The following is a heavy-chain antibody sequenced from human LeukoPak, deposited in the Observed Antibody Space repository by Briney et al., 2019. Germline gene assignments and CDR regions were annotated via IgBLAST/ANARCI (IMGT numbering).Heavy chain of an antibody. CDR3: AKGHSSGWSGHFDY. Sequence: PGGSLRLSCAASGFTFSSYSMNWVRQAPGKGLEWGSSISSSSSYIYYADSVKGRFTISRDNSKNTLFLQMNSLRAEDTAIYYCAKGHSSGWSGHFDYWGQGTLVTVSS. CDR2: ISSSSSYI. D-gene: IGHD6-19*01. V-gene: IGHV3-21*04. J-gene: IGHJ4*02. CDR1: GFTFSSYS.